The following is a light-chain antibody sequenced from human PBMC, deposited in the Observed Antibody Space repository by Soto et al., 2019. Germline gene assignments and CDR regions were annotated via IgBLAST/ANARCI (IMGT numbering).Light chain of an antibody. V-gene: IGKV3-15*01. CDR1: QSISDT. J-gene: IGKJ5*01. Sequence: EIVMTQSPATLSVSPGGRATLSCRASQSISDTLAWYQQKPGQAPRLLIYSASRGATGFPARFSGSGSGTDFTLTISSLQSEDFAVYYCQHYNNWPPITFGQGTRLEIK. CDR2: SAS. CDR3: QHYNNWPPIT.